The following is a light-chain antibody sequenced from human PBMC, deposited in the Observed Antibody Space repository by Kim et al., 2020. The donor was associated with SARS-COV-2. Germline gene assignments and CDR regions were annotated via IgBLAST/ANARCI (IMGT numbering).Light chain of an antibody. CDR3: QQYNNWPLT. CDR1: QTVRSN. Sequence: SVSPGERATLSCRASQTVRSNLAWYQQKPGQTPSLLISSASTRATGVPDRFSGSGSGTEFTLTISGLQSEDFAVYYCQQYNNWPLTFGGGTKLEI. V-gene: IGKV3-15*01. J-gene: IGKJ4*01. CDR2: SAS.